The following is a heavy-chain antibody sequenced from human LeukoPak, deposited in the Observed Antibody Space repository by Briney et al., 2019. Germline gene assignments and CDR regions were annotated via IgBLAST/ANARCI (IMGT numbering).Heavy chain of an antibody. J-gene: IGHJ4*02. Sequence: SETLSLTCAVYGGSFSGYYWSWIRHPPGKGLEWIGQINHSGSTNYNPSLKSRVNISVDTSKNQFSLKLSSVTAADTAVYYCARGRRGGYWGQGTLVTVSS. CDR3: ARGRRGGY. CDR1: GGSFSGYY. V-gene: IGHV4-34*01. CDR2: INHSGST. D-gene: IGHD3-10*01.